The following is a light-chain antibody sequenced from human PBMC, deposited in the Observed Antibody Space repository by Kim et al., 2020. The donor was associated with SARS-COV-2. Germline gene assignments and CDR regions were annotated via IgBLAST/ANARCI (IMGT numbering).Light chain of an antibody. CDR2: SND. CDR1: NSNIGSKS. CDR3: AAWDDSLNGYWV. V-gene: IGLV1-44*01. Sequence: QSVLTQPPSASGTPGQRVTISCSGGNSNIGSKSVNWYQQLPGTAPKLLIYSNDLRPSGVPGRFSGSKSGTSASLAISGLQSEDEADYYCAAWDDSLNGYWVFGGGTQLTVL. J-gene: IGLJ3*02.